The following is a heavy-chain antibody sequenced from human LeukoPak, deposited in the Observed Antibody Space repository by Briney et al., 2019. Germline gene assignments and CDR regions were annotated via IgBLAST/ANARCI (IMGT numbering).Heavy chain of an antibody. Sequence: SETLSLTCAVYGGSFSGYYWSWIRQPPGKGLEWIGEINHSGSTNYNPSLKSRVTISVDTSKNQFSLKLSSVPAAETAVYYCARGATSYYDSSGYYYWFDPWGQGTLVTVSS. D-gene: IGHD3-22*01. CDR2: INHSGST. CDR3: ARGATSYYDSSGYYYWFDP. V-gene: IGHV4-34*01. J-gene: IGHJ5*02. CDR1: GGSFSGYY.